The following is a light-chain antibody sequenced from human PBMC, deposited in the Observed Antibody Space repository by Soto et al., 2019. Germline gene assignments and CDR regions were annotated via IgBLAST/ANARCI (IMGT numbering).Light chain of an antibody. J-gene: IGKJ1*01. CDR2: DAS. CDR1: QSISSW. Sequence: DIQVTQSPSSLSASVGDRLTITCRASQSISSWLAWYQQKPGKAPKLLIYDASSLESGVPSRFSGSGSGTEFTLTISSLQPDDFATYYCQQYNSYSRTFGQGTKVDIK. V-gene: IGKV1-5*01. CDR3: QQYNSYSRT.